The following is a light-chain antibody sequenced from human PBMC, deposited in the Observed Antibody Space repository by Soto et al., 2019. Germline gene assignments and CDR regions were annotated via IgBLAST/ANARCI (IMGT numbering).Light chain of an antibody. CDR1: QSITSS. CDR2: AAS. V-gene: IGKV1-39*01. Sequence: DIQMTQSPSSLSASVGDRVTITCRASQSITSSLNWYQQKPGKAPKLLIYAASSLQSGVPSRFSGSRSGTDFTLTISSLQPEDFATYYCQQSYSTPSTFGQGTRLEIK. J-gene: IGKJ5*01. CDR3: QQSYSTPST.